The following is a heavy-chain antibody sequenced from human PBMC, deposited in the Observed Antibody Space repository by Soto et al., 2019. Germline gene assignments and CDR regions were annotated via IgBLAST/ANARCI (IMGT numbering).Heavy chain of an antibody. D-gene: IGHD6-13*01. J-gene: IGHJ4*02. CDR1: GFTFSSYA. V-gene: IGHV3-30-3*01. Sequence: PGGSLRLSCAASGFTFSSYAMHWVRQAPGKGLEWVAVISYDGSNKYYADSVKGRFTISRDNSKNTLYLQMNSLRAEDTAVYYCARDRGGAYSSSWPYFDYWGQGTLVTVSS. CDR2: ISYDGSNK. CDR3: ARDRGGAYSSSWPYFDY.